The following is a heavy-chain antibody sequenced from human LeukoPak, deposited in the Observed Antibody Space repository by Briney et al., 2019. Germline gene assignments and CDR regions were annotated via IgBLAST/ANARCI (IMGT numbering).Heavy chain of an antibody. CDR1: GFTFSGYA. D-gene: IGHD5-24*01. V-gene: IGHV3-23*01. CDR2: ISGSGGST. J-gene: IGHJ4*02. Sequence: PGGSLRLSCAASGFTFSGYAMSRVRQAPGKGLEWVSAISGSGGSTYYADSVKGRFTISRDNSKNTLYLQMNSLRAEDTAVYYCAKVEMAYFDYWGQGTLVTVSS. CDR3: AKVEMAYFDY.